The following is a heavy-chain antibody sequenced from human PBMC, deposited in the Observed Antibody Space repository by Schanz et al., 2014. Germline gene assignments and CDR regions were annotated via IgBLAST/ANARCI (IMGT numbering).Heavy chain of an antibody. V-gene: IGHV3-48*02. Sequence: EVQLLESGGGLVQPGGSLRLSCTVSGFTVNNYAMNWVRQAPGRGLEWVSYISGSSSTKYYADSVKGRFVISRDNARSSLYLQMSSLRDGDTAVYYCAKYGGGYSYGFVEYGGQGILVTVSA. CDR3: AKYGGGYSYGFVEY. CDR2: ISGSSSTK. D-gene: IGHD5-18*01. CDR1: GFTVNNYA. J-gene: IGHJ4*02.